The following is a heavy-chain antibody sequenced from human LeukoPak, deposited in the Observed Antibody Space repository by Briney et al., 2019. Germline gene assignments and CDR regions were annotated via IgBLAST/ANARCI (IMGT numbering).Heavy chain of an antibody. J-gene: IGHJ4*02. CDR1: GFTFSSYW. Sequence: GESLRLSCAASGFTFSSYWMNLVRQAPGKGLEWVANIKQDESEKYYVDSVKGRFTLSRDNPKNSLYLQMNSLRAEDTAVYYCAREGAVARFDYWGQGTLVTVSS. V-gene: IGHV3-7*01. D-gene: IGHD6-19*01. CDR2: IKQDESEK. CDR3: AREGAVARFDY.